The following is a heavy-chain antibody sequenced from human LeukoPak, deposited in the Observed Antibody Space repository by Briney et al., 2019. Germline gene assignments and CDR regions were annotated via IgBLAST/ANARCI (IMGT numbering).Heavy chain of an antibody. CDR1: GYSFTSYW. CDR3: ARHHDSSGDAFQH. D-gene: IGHD3-22*01. Sequence: GESLKISCKGSGYSFTSYWIGWVRQMPGKGLEWMGVIYPGDSDTRYSPSFQGQVTISADKSISTAYLQWSSLKASDTAMYYCARHHDSSGDAFQHWGQGTLVTVSS. J-gene: IGHJ1*01. CDR2: IYPGDSDT. V-gene: IGHV5-51*01.